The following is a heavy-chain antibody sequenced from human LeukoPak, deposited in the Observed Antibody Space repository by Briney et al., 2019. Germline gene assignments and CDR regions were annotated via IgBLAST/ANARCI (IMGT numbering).Heavy chain of an antibody. CDR2: IYHSGST. CDR1: GGSINSYY. CDR3: ARSARGTSDYYGMDV. D-gene: IGHD1-1*01. J-gene: IGHJ6*02. Sequence: SETLSLTCTVSGGSINSYYWSWVRQPPGKGLEWVGYIYHSGSTDYNPSLKSRGTISVDTSQNHSSLKLSSVTTADTAVYYCARSARGTSDYYGMDVWGQGTTVTVSS. V-gene: IGHV4-59*01.